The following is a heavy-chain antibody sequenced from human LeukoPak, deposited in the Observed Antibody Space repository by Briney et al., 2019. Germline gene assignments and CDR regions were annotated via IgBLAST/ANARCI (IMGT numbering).Heavy chain of an antibody. CDR2: MSGSGGST. V-gene: IGHV3-23*01. CDR1: GFTFSSYA. J-gene: IGHJ4*02. CDR3: AKDCTVTGFYFDY. Sequence: PGASLRLSYAASGFTFSSYAMSWVRQAPGKGLEWVSAMSGSGGSTYYADSVKGRFTISRDNSKDTLYLQMNSLRAEDTAVYYCAKDCTVTGFYFDYWGQGTLVTVSS. D-gene: IGHD4-17*01.